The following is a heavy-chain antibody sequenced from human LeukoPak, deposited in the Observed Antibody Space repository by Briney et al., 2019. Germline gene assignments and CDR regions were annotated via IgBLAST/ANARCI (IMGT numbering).Heavy chain of an antibody. CDR3: ARGILYYYYYYMDV. CDR1: GGTFSSYA. CDR2: IIPIFGTA. Sequence: SVKVSCKASGGTFSSYAISWVRQAPGQGLEWMGGIIPIFGTANYAQKFQGRVTITADKSTSTAYMELSSLRSEDTAVYYCARGILYYYYYYMDVWGKGTTVTVSS. V-gene: IGHV1-69*06. J-gene: IGHJ6*03.